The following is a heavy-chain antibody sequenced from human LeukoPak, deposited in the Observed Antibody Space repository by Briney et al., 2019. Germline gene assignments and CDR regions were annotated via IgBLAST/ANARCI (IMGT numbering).Heavy chain of an antibody. Sequence: SETLSLTCIVSGGSISTSAYYWGWIRQPPGEGLQWIGSIYYSGNTYYNSSLKSRVTISVDTSTSQFSLRLSSVTAADTAVYHCARHLYGSGSHRIDYWGQGTLVTVSS. V-gene: IGHV4-39*01. D-gene: IGHD6-19*01. CDR3: ARHLYGSGSHRIDY. J-gene: IGHJ4*02. CDR1: GGSISTSAYY. CDR2: IYYSGNT.